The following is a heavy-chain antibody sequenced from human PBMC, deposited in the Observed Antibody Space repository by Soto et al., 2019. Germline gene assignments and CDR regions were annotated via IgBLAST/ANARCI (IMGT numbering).Heavy chain of an antibody. Sequence: PSETLSLTFTVSGGSISSYYWSWTRQPQGKGLEWIGYIYYSGSTYYNPSLKSRVTISVDTSKNQFSLKLSSVTAADTAVYYCARLVRSIWWAAMVSGMDVWGQGTTVTVSS. V-gene: IGHV4-59*08. CDR1: GGSISSYY. J-gene: IGHJ6*02. CDR2: IYYSGST. CDR3: ARLVRSIWWAAMVSGMDV. D-gene: IGHD5-18*01.